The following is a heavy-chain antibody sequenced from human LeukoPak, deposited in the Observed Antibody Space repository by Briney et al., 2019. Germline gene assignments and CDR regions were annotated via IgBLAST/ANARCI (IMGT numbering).Heavy chain of an antibody. CDR3: ARRRGYYGMDV. J-gene: IGHJ6*02. CDR2: IYYSGST. Sequence: PSETLSLTCTVSDGSISTYYWSWIRQPPGKGLEWIGCIYYSGSTNYNPSLKSRVTISVDTSKNQFSLKLSSVTAADTAVYYCARRRGYYGMDVWGQGTTVTVSS. V-gene: IGHV4-59*01. CDR1: DGSISTYY.